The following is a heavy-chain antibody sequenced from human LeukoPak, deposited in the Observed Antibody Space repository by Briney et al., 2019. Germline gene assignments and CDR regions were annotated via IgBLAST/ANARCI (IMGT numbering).Heavy chain of an antibody. D-gene: IGHD3-22*01. Sequence: ETLSLTCIVSGDSIRSYYWNWVRQAPGKGLEWVSSISSSSSYIYYADSVKGRFTISRDNAKNSLYLQMNSLRAEDTAVYYCARGGVTYYYDSSGYPIFDYWGQGTLVTVSS. CDR2: ISSSSSYI. CDR1: GDSIRSYY. J-gene: IGHJ4*02. CDR3: ARGGVTYYYDSSGYPIFDY. V-gene: IGHV3-21*01.